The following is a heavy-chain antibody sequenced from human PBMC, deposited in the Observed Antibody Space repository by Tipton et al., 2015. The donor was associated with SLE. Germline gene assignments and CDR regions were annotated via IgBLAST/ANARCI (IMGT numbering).Heavy chain of an antibody. V-gene: IGHV1-2*06. CDR3: ARGVVNTFGRVIVVYGMDV. CDR1: GYTFTSYG. D-gene: IGHD3-16*02. CDR2: INPNSGDT. J-gene: IGHJ6*02. Sequence: QLVQSGAEVKKPGASVKVSCKASGYTFTSYGISWVRQAPGQGLEWMGRINPNSGDTDYAQKFQGRVTTTRDTSSSTAYMELSRLRSDDTAVYYCARGVVNTFGRVIVVYGMDVWCQGTTVTVSS.